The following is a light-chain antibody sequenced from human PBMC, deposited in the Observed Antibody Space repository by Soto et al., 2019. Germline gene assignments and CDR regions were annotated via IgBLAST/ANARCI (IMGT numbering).Light chain of an antibody. CDR1: QGINRF. V-gene: IGKV1-9*01. CDR3: QQLKSNLIT. Sequence: DTQLTQYPSLLPASVGDRVTITCRASQGINRFLAWYQQKPGKAPKLLIYAASTLQSGVPSRFSGSGSGTEFTLTISSLQPEDFATYYCQQLKSNLITFGQGTRLEIK. J-gene: IGKJ5*01. CDR2: AAS.